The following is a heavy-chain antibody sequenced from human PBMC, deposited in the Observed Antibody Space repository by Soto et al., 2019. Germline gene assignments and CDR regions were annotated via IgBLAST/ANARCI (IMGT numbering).Heavy chain of an antibody. Sequence: GGSLRLSCAASGLSFSIYSMNWVRQAPGTGLEWVSSIDSSSSNMYYAYSVKGRFTISRDNAKKSLYLQMNNLRAEDTAVYYCARDLVTMVPDYWGQGTLVTVSS. CDR2: IDSSSSNM. CDR1: GLSFSIYS. J-gene: IGHJ4*02. D-gene: IGHD3-10*01. CDR3: ARDLVTMVPDY. V-gene: IGHV3-21*01.